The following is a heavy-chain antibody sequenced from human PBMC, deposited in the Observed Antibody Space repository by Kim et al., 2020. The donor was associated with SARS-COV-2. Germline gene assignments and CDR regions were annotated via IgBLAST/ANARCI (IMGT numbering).Heavy chain of an antibody. D-gene: IGHD2-21*01. CDR3: ASLGVKEDY. CDR2: GIA. J-gene: IGHJ4*02. V-gene: IGHV1-69*02. Sequence: GIANYAQKFQGRVTITADKSTSTAYMELSSLRSEDTAVYYCASLGVKEDYWGQGTLVTVSS.